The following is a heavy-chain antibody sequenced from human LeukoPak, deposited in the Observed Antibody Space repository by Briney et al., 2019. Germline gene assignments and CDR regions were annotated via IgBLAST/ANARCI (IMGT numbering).Heavy chain of an antibody. CDR2: IYYSGTT. CDR1: GGSITSAGYY. V-gene: IGHV4-31*03. D-gene: IGHD2-15*01. Sequence: SETLSLTCSVSGGSITSAGYYWNWVRQHPGKGLEWIGYIYYSGTTYYNPPLKSRLTMSVDTSKNQFSLKLSSVTAADTAVYYCARESRLTHSYYFDYWGQGTPVTVSS. CDR3: ARESRLTHSYYFDY. J-gene: IGHJ4*02.